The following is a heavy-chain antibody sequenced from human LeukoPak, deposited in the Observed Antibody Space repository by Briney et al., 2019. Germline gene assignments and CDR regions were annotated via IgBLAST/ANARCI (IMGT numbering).Heavy chain of an antibody. CDR2: IGASGENT. J-gene: IGHJ4*02. CDR3: ARVTFYYGSGTYQYFFDY. V-gene: IGHV3-23*01. CDR1: GFTFSNYA. Sequence: GGSLRLSCEASGFTFSNYAMSWVRQAPGQGLEWVSAIGASGENTYYADSVKGRFTISRDNSKNTLYLQMNSLRAEDTAAYYCARVTFYYGSGTYQYFFDYWGQGTLVTVSS. D-gene: IGHD3-10*01.